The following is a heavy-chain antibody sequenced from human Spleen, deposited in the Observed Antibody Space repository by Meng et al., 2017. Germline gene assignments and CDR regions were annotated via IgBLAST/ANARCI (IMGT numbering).Heavy chain of an antibody. D-gene: IGHD6-13*01. Sequence: ASVKVSCKASGYTFPDYWLHWVRRAPGQGLEWMGRINPKSGDTHYAQRFQGRVTMTGDTSISTAYMELSGLRSDDTAVYYCARDEDISAAGYLFGDYWGHGTLVTVSS. J-gene: IGHJ4*01. CDR3: ARDEDISAAGYLFGDY. V-gene: IGHV1-2*06. CDR1: GYTFPDYW. CDR2: INPKSGDT.